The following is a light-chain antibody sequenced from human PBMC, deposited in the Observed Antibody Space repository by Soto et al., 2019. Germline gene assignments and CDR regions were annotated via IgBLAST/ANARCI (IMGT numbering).Light chain of an antibody. Sequence: EIVLTQSPASLSLSPGERATLSCRASQSVDSCLVWYQQKPGQAPRLLIFGASSRATGIPARFSGSGSGTDFTLTINSLEPEDFAVYYCQQRSSWPITFGQGTRLEIK. CDR1: QSVDSC. J-gene: IGKJ5*01. CDR3: QQRSSWPIT. CDR2: GAS. V-gene: IGKV3-11*01.